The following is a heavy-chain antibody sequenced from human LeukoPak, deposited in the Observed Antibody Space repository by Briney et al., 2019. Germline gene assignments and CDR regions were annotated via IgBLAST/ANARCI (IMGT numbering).Heavy chain of an antibody. CDR2: ISSNGGST. CDR1: GFIFSSYA. Sequence: PGGSLRLSCAASGFIFSSYAMHWVRQAPGKGLEYVSAISSNGGSTYYANSVKGGLTISRDNSKNTLYLQMGSLRAEDMAVYYCARGAYCSGGSCYHNWFDPWGQGTLVTVSS. CDR3: ARGAYCSGGSCYHNWFDP. V-gene: IGHV3-64*01. D-gene: IGHD2-15*01. J-gene: IGHJ5*02.